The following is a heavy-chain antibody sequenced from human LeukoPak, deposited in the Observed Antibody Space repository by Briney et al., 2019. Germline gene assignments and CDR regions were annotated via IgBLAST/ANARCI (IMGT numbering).Heavy chain of an antibody. CDR1: GGSFSGYY. CDR3: ASGDNDPLFDY. J-gene: IGHJ4*02. Sequence: SETLSLTCAVYGGSFSGYYWSWIRQHPGKGLEWIGSIYCSGSTNYNPSLQGRVTISLDTSRNQFSLKLSSVTAADTAVYYCASGDNDPLFDYWGQGTLVTVSS. V-gene: IGHV4-34*09. CDR2: IYCSGST. D-gene: IGHD1-1*01.